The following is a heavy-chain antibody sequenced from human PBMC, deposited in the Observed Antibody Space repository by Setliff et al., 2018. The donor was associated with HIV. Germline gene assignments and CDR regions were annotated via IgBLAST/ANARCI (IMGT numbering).Heavy chain of an antibody. Sequence: GESLKISCKGSGYSFTSYWIGWVRQMPGKGLEWMGIIYPGDSDTRYSPSFQGQVTISADKSISTAYLQWSSLKASDTAMYYCARHHAYYNFWSGHYYYYYMDVWGKGTTVTVSS. CDR2: IYPGDSDT. CDR3: ARHHAYYNFWSGHYYYYYMDV. D-gene: IGHD3-3*01. J-gene: IGHJ6*03. CDR1: GYSFTSYW. V-gene: IGHV5-51*01.